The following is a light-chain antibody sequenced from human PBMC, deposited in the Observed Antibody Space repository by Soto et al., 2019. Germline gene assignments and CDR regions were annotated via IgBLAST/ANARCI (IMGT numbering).Light chain of an antibody. CDR1: SSDIHDYKF. V-gene: IGLV2-14*01. Sequence: QSALTQPASVSGSPGQSITISCTGTSSDIHDYKFVSWYQQHPGKAPKLIIYEVTRRPSGVSDRFSGSKSGNMASLTISGLQAEDEADYYCTSYARSGYVFGIGTKLTVL. CDR2: EVT. J-gene: IGLJ1*01. CDR3: TSYARSGYV.